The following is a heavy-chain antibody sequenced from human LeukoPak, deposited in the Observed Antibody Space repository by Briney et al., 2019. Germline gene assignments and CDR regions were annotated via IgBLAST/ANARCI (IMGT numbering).Heavy chain of an antibody. J-gene: IGHJ4*02. CDR3: ARDSGYGSGNFDY. D-gene: IGHD3-10*01. CDR2: IYSGGST. V-gene: IGHV3-53*01. CDR1: GFTVSSNY. Sequence: GGSLRLSCGASGFTVSSNYMNWVRQAPGKGLEWVSVIYSGGSTYYADSVKGRFTISRDNSKNTLYLQMNSLRAEDTAVYYCARDSGYGSGNFDYWGQGTLVTVSS.